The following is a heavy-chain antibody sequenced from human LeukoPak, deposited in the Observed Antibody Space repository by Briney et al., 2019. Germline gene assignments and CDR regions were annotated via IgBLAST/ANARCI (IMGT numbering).Heavy chain of an antibody. CDR2: IYYSGGT. D-gene: IGHD4-17*01. CDR1: GGSLNSYY. CDR3: ARHDPYRGEDYGEDGGY. V-gene: IGHV4-59*08. Sequence: PSETLSLTCTVSGGSLNSYYWSWIRQPPGEGLEWIGYIYYSGGTTYNPSLKSRVTISVDTPKNQFSLKLSSVTAADTAVYYCARHDPYRGEDYGEDGGYWGQGTLVTVSS. J-gene: IGHJ4*02.